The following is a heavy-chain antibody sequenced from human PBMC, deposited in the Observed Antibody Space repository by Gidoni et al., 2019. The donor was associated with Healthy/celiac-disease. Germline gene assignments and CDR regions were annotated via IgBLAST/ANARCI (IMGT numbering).Heavy chain of an antibody. CDR3: AKDWDQLQLFYGMDV. Sequence: EVQLLESGGGLVQPGGYLRLSCAASGFTFSSYAMSWVRQAPGKGLEWVSAISGSGGSTYYADSVKGRFTISRDNSKNTLYLQMNSLRAEDTAVYYCAKDWDQLQLFYGMDVWGQGTTVTVSS. CDR2: ISGSGGST. V-gene: IGHV3-23*01. CDR1: GFTFSSYA. J-gene: IGHJ6*02. D-gene: IGHD2-2*01.